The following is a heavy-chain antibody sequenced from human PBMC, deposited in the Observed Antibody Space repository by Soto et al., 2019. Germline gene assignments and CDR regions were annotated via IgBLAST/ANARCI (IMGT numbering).Heavy chain of an antibody. CDR2: ISGSGATT. Sequence: VGSLRLSGAASGFIFSNYAMSWVRQAPGRGLEWVSAISGSGATTYYPDSVKGRFTISRDNSKNTLYLQMNNLRADDTAVYYCTKGGIPRRYNIPKVDFDYWGQGSLVTVSS. D-gene: IGHD1-1*01. V-gene: IGHV3-23*01. CDR1: GFIFSNYA. CDR3: TKGGIPRRYNIPKVDFDY. J-gene: IGHJ4*02.